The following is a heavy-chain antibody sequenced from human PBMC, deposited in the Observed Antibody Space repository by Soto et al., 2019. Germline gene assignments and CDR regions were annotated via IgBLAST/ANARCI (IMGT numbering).Heavy chain of an antibody. D-gene: IGHD2-2*01. CDR2: MNPNSGNT. CDR1: GYTFTSYD. CDR3: ARVSVVPAAMSFYYYYYYMHV. J-gene: IGHJ6*03. V-gene: IGHV1-8*01. Sequence: ASVKVSCKASGYTFTSYDINWVRQATGQGLEWMGWMNPNSGNTGYAQKFQGRVTMTRNTSISTAYMELSSLRSEDTAVYYCARVSVVPAAMSFYYYYYYMHVWGKGTTVTVSS.